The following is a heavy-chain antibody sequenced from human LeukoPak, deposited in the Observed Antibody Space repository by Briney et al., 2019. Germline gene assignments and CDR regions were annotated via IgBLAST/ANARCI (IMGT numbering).Heavy chain of an antibody. CDR1: GYSFTSSG. Sequence: ASVKVSCKASGYSFTSSGISGVRQAPGQGLEWMGWIGGYKGDTKFAQKFQGRVTMTTDTSTSTAYMELRSLRSDDTAVYYCARPWEGSGPFDYWGQGTLVTVSS. CDR3: ARPWEGSGPFDY. V-gene: IGHV1-18*01. D-gene: IGHD3-3*01. CDR2: IGGYKGDT. J-gene: IGHJ4*02.